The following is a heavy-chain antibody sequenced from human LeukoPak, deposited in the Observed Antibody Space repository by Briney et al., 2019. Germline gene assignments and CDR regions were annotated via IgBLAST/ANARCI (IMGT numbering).Heavy chain of an antibody. D-gene: IGHD3-10*01. V-gene: IGHV4-34*01. J-gene: IGHJ4*02. CDR3: ARQSNYYGSGSYYSRMYYFDY. CDR2: INHSGST. Sequence: SETLSLTCAVYGGSFSGYYWSWIRQPPGKGLEWIGEINHSGSTNYNPSLKSRVTISVDTSKNQFSLKLSSVTAADTAVYYCARQSNYYGSGSYYSRMYYFDYWGQGTLVTVYS. CDR1: GGSFSGYY.